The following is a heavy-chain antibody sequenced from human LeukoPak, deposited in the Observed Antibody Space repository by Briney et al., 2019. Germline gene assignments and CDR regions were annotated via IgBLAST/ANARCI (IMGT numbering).Heavy chain of an antibody. Sequence: SETLSLTCTVSGGSISSYYWSWIRQPPGKGLEWIGYIYYSGSTNYNPSLKSRVTMSVNPSKNQFSLNLHSVTAADTAMYYCARTQSQSGSYRYYFAYWGQGTLVTVSS. CDR3: ARTQSQSGSYRYYFAY. CDR2: IYYSGST. CDR1: GGSISSYY. V-gene: IGHV4-59*01. D-gene: IGHD1-26*01. J-gene: IGHJ4*02.